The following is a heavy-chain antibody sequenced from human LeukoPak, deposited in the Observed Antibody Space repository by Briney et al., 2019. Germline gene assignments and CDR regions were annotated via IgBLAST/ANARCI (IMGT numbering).Heavy chain of an antibody. V-gene: IGHV1-69*13. D-gene: IGHD4-17*01. Sequence: SVKVSCKASGGTFYSYAINWVRQAPGQGLEWMGGSVPMFGTINFAPKLQGRVTITADESTSTAYKELTSLKSEDTAVYYCARGTTVTTAVLVPNDAFDIWGQGTMVTVSS. CDR3: ARGTTVTTAVLVPNDAFDI. J-gene: IGHJ3*02. CDR1: GGTFYSYA. CDR2: SVPMFGTI.